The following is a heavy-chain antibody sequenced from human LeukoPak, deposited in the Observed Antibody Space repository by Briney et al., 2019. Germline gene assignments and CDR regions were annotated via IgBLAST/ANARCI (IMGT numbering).Heavy chain of an antibody. CDR2: IYYSGNT. CDR1: GYPISNGYY. CDR3: ARHRLFDTTGYYYDFDY. Sequence: SEALSLTCAVSGYPISNGYYWGWIRQPPGKGLEWIGSIYYSGNTYDNPSLKSRVTISLDTSKNQFSLRLSSVTASDTAVYYCARHRLFDTTGYYYDFDYWGQGTLVTVSS. V-gene: IGHV4-38-2*01. D-gene: IGHD3-22*01. J-gene: IGHJ4*02.